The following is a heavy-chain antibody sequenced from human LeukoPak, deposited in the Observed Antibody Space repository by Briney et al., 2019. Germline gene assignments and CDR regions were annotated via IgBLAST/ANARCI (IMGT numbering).Heavy chain of an antibody. D-gene: IGHD3-22*01. J-gene: IGHJ5*02. CDR2: IYYSGST. CDR3: ARDSGDSSGYYRYNWFDP. V-gene: IGHV4-59*12. Sequence: PSETLSLTCTVSGGSISSYYWSWIRQPPGKGLEWIGYIYYSGSTNFNPSLKSRVTISVDTSKNQFSLKLSSVTAADTAVYYCARDSGDSSGYYRYNWFDPWGQGTLVTVSS. CDR1: GGSISSYY.